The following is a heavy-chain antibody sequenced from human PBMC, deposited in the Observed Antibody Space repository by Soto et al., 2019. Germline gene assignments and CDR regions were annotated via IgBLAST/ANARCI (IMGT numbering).Heavy chain of an antibody. Sequence: ASVKVSCKTSGYNFIAYYVHWVRQAPGQGLEWMGYVSPNNGATIYAQKFQGRVTLTRDTSISTAYMDLTRLTSDDTATYYCARVAGSASLAGDWGQGTQVTV. D-gene: IGHD3-16*01. CDR3: ARVAGSASLAGD. CDR1: GYNFIAYY. CDR2: VSPNNGAT. J-gene: IGHJ4*02. V-gene: IGHV1-2*02.